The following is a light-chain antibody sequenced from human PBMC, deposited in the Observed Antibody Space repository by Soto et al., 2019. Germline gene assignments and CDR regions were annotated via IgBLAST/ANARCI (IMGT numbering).Light chain of an antibody. CDR1: QSVTSSY. CDR3: QQYGSSPST. V-gene: IGKV3-20*01. J-gene: IGKJ1*01. Sequence: ESVLTQYPGTLSLSPGERATLSCRASQSVTSSYLAWYQQTPGQAPRLLIYGASTRATGIPDRFSGSGSDTDFTLTISRLEPEDFAVYYCQQYGSSPSTFGQRTKVEI. CDR2: GAS.